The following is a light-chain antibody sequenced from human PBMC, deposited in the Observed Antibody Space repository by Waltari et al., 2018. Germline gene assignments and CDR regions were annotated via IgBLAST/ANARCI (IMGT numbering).Light chain of an antibody. J-gene: IGKJ1*01. V-gene: IGKV2-30*02. CDR3: MQSIHCPWT. CDR1: QGFVHSDGNTY. Sequence: DVVMTQSPLSLPVTLGQPSSISCKSSQGFVHSDGNTYLNWFHQRPGQSPRRLIYKVSNRDSVVPERVSGSGSGTDFTLKISRVEAEDVGVYYCMQSIHCPWTFGQGTKVEIK. CDR2: KVS.